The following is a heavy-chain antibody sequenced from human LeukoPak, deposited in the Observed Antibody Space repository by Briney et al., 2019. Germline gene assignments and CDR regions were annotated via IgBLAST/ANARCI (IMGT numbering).Heavy chain of an antibody. Sequence: GGSLRLSCVASGFTFSHSWMTWVRQAPGKGLEWVGHIKEDGSSQNYADSVKGRFTISRDNAKSSLHLQMNGLRAEDTAMYYCVKDSGWFHFDSWGRGTLVTVSS. D-gene: IGHD6-19*01. CDR2: IKEDGSSQ. CDR1: GFTFSHSW. J-gene: IGHJ4*02. CDR3: VKDSGWFHFDS. V-gene: IGHV3-7*03.